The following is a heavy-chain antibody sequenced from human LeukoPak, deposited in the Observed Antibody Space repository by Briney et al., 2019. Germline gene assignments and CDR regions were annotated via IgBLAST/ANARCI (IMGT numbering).Heavy chain of an antibody. D-gene: IGHD5-24*01. V-gene: IGHV4-39*01. Sequence: SETLSLTCTVSGGSISSSSYCWGWIRQPPGKGLEWIGSIYYSGSTYYNPSLKSRVTISVDTSKNQFSLKLSSVTAADTAVYYCAARTERATFDYWGQGTLVTVSS. CDR3: AARTERATFDY. CDR1: GGSISSSSYC. J-gene: IGHJ4*02. CDR2: IYYSGST.